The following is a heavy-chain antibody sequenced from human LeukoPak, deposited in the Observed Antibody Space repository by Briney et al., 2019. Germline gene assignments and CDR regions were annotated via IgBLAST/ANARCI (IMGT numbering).Heavy chain of an antibody. D-gene: IGHD6-13*01. CDR2: IYHSGST. CDR1: GGSISSGGFY. CDR3: ARDDLEQQLDPNRGDY. Sequence: PSETLSLTCTVSGGSISSGGFYWSWIRQPPGKGLEWIGYIYHSGSTYYNPSLKSRVTISVDRSKNQFSLKLSSVTAADTAVYYCARDDLEQQLDPNRGDYWGQGTLVTVSS. J-gene: IGHJ4*02. V-gene: IGHV4-30-2*01.